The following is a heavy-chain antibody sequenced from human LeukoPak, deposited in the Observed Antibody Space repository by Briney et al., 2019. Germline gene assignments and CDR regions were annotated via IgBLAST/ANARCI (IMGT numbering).Heavy chain of an antibody. D-gene: IGHD6-19*01. CDR2: IGTAGDP. CDR1: GFTFSGYD. CDR3: ARGSLGAVADPYYYYYGMDV. V-gene: IGHV3-13*05. Sequence: PGGSLRLSCAASGFTFSGYDMHWVRQAPGKGLEWVSAIGTAGDPYYPGSVKGRFTISRENAKNSLYLQMNSLRAGDTAVYYCARGSLGAVADPYYYYYGMDVWGKGTTVTVSS. J-gene: IGHJ6*04.